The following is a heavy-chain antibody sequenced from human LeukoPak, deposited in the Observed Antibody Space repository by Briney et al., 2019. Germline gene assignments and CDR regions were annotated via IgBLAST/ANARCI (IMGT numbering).Heavy chain of an antibody. V-gene: IGHV2-5*02. CDR3: AHGTYGDYEIDFDY. CDR1: GFSLSTSGVG. D-gene: IGHD4-17*01. CDR2: IYWDDDK. Sequence: SGPTLVKPTQTLTLTCTFSGFSLSTSGVGVGWIRQPPGKALEWLALIYWDDDKRYSPSLKSRLTITKDTSKNQVVLTMTNMDPVDTATYYCAHGTYGDYEIDFDYWGQGTLVTVSS. J-gene: IGHJ4*02.